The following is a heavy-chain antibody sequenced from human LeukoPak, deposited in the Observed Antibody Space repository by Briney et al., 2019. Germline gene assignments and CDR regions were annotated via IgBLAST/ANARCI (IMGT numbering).Heavy chain of an antibody. Sequence: PGGSLRLSCVASGFTFSSYGMHWVRQAPGKGLEWVTFIRYDGNYKYYADSVKGRFTISRDNSKNTLYLEMSSLRHEDTALYYCARDQDRGVYGSGSYMFPDYWGQGTRVTVAS. CDR3: ARDQDRGVYGSGSYMFPDY. J-gene: IGHJ4*02. CDR1: GFTFSSYG. D-gene: IGHD3-10*01. CDR2: IRYDGNYK. V-gene: IGHV3-30*02.